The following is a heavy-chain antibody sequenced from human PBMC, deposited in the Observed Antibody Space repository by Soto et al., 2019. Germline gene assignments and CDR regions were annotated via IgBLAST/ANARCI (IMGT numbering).Heavy chain of an antibody. CDR1: GGSVGSGAYY. V-gene: IGHV4-61*08. CDR2: IQYSGDT. CDR3: ARHDYSDRAFDL. J-gene: IGHJ3*01. Sequence: SETLSLTCIVSGGSVGSGAYYWSWIRQPPGNALEWIGYIQYSGDTNYNSSLKSRVAISVDMSRNRFSLKLTSVTAADTAFYYCARHDYSDRAFDLWGQGTMVTVSS. D-gene: IGHD3-22*01.